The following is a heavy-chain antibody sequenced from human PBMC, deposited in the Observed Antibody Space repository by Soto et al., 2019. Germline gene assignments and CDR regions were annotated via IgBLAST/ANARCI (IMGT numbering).Heavy chain of an antibody. CDR1: GFTISSYA. D-gene: IGHD3-22*01. CDR2: ISGSGGST. CDR3: AKDYDSSGYYYYFDY. J-gene: IGHJ4*02. Sequence: LRLSCAASGFTISSYAMSWVRQAPGKGLERVSAISGSGGSTYYADSVKGRFTISRDNSKNALYLQMNSLRAEDTAVYYCAKDYDSSGYYYYFDYWGQGTLVTVSS. V-gene: IGHV3-23*01.